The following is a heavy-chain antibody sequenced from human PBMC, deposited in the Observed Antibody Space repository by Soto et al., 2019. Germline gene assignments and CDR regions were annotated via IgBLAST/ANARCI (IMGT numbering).Heavy chain of an antibody. J-gene: IGHJ4*01. D-gene: IGHD2-21*01. CDR2: VYYSGST. CDR3: ARTRMIESWIDY. V-gene: IGHV4-59*01. Sequence: PPATLSLTCDFSVDYIITYYWSWIRQPPGKGLEWIGYVYYSGSTLYNPSLESRVTMSIDMSKKQVSLKLTSVIAADTAVYYCARTRMIESWIDYWGHGTLVTVSS. CDR1: VDYIITYY.